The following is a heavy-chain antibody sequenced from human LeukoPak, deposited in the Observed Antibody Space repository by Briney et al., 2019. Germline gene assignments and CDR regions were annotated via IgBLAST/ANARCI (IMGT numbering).Heavy chain of an antibody. CDR3: ASLSFYSSGWQFDY. V-gene: IGHV4-59*01. J-gene: IGHJ4*02. Sequence: KPSETLSLTCTVSGGSISSYYWSWIRQPPGKGLEWIGYIYYSGSTNYNPSLKSRVTISVDTSKNQFSLKLSSVTAADTAVYYCASLSFYSSGWQFDYWGQGTLVTVSS. CDR2: IYYSGST. CDR1: GGSISSYY. D-gene: IGHD6-19*01.